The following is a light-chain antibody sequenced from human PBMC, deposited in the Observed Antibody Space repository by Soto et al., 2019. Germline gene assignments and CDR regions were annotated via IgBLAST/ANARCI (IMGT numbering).Light chain of an antibody. V-gene: IGKV1-12*01. Sequence: DIQMTQSPSSVSASVGERVTITCRASQGISSWLAWYQKKPGKAPKLLIYDASSLQSGVPSRFSGSGSGTDFTLTISSLQPEDFATYYCQQANSFPWTFGQGTKVEIK. CDR2: DAS. J-gene: IGKJ1*01. CDR1: QGISSW. CDR3: QQANSFPWT.